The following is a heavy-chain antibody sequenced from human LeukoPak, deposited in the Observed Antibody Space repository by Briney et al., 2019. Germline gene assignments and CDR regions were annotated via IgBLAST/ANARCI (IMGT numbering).Heavy chain of an antibody. CDR2: TYYRSKWYN. V-gene: IGHV6-1*01. CDR3: AREGITMIVVPPAGAFDI. Sequence: SQTLSLTCVISGDSVSSNSAAWNWIRQSPSRGLEWLGRTYYRSKWYNDYAVSVKSRITINPDTSKNQFSLQLNSVTPEDTAVYYCAREGITMIVVPPAGAFDIWGQGTMVTVSS. D-gene: IGHD3-22*01. CDR1: GDSVSSNSAA. J-gene: IGHJ3*02.